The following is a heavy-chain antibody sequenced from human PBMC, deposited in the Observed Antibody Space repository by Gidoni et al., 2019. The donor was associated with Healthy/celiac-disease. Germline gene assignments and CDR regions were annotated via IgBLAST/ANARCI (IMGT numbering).Heavy chain of an antibody. CDR3: ARGALGRYYYGSGGIDY. CDR2: INHSGST. V-gene: IGHV4-34*01. D-gene: IGHD3-10*01. J-gene: IGHJ4*02. Sequence: GLEWIGEINHSGSTNYNPSLKSRVTISVDTSKNQFSLKLSSVTAADTAVYYCARGALGRYYYGSGGIDYWGQGTLVTVSS.